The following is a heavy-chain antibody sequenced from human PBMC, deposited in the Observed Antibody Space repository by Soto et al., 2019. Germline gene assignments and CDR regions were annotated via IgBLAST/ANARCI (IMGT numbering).Heavy chain of an antibody. D-gene: IGHD3-10*01. CDR3: ARAIGWFGELLGGYYFDY. V-gene: IGHV4-30-2*01. CDR1: GGSISSGGYS. Sequence: QLQLQESGSGLVKPSQTLSLTCAVSGGSISSGGYSWSWIRQPPGKGLEWIGYIYHSGSTYYNPSLQGRATISGDRSKNQFSLKLSSVTAADTAVYYCARAIGWFGELLGGYYFDYWGQGTLVTVSS. CDR2: IYHSGST. J-gene: IGHJ4*02.